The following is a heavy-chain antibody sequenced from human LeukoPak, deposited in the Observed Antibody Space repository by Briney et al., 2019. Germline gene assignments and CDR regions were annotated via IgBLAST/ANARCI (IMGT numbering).Heavy chain of an antibody. V-gene: IGHV1-69*04. J-gene: IGHJ3*02. CDR3: ARGGIAVAGTVGGNVFDI. D-gene: IGHD6-19*01. CDR2: IIPILGIA. CDR1: GGTFSSYA. Sequence: SVKVSCKASGGTFSSYAISWVRQAPGQGLEWMGRIIPILGIANYARKFQGRVTITADKSTSTAYMELSSLRSEDTAVYYCARGGIAVAGTVGGNVFDIWGQGTMVTVS.